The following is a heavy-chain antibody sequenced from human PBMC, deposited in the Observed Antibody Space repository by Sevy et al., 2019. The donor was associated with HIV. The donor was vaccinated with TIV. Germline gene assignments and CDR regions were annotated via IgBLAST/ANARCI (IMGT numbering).Heavy chain of an antibody. CDR2: IYPGDYDT. Sequence: GESLKISCKGSGYSFTSYWIGWVRQMPGKGLEWMGIIYPGDYDTRYSPSFQGQVTISADKSISTAYLQWSSLKASDTAMYYCARRRGDCSGGSCDAFDIWGQGTMVTVSS. D-gene: IGHD2-15*01. CDR3: ARRRGDCSGGSCDAFDI. V-gene: IGHV5-51*01. CDR1: GYSFTSYW. J-gene: IGHJ3*02.